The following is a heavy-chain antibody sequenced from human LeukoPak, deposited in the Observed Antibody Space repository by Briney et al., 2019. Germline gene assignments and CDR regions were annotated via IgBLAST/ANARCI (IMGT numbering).Heavy chain of an antibody. Sequence: SGTLSLTCAVSGGSISSSNWWSWVRQPPGKGLEWIGEIYHSGSTNYNPSLKSRVTISVDKSKNQYSLKLSSVTAADTAVYYCARVQRGFGELLDGEGPDYWGQGTLVTVSS. J-gene: IGHJ4*02. CDR2: IYHSGST. CDR3: ARVQRGFGELLDGEGPDY. V-gene: IGHV4-4*02. CDR1: GGSISSSNW. D-gene: IGHD3-10*01.